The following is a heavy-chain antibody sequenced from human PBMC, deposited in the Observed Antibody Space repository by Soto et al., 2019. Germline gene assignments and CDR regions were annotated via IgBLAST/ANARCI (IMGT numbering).Heavy chain of an antibody. Sequence: EVQLVESGGDLVQPGGSLRLSCAASGFTFNNFNMNWVRQAPGKGLEWISYISSGSSTRYYADSVKGRFTISRDNAEKSLFLQMDSLRGEDTAVYYCARAELSSGSYFSRNPRYYYHMDVWGKGTTVSVSS. CDR2: ISSGSSTR. CDR1: GFTFNNFN. V-gene: IGHV3-48*01. CDR3: ARAELSSGSYFSRNPRYYYHMDV. D-gene: IGHD3-10*01. J-gene: IGHJ6*03.